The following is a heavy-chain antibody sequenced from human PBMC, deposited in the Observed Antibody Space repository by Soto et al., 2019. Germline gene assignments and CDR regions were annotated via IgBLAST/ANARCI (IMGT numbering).Heavy chain of an antibody. D-gene: IGHD2-15*01. Sequence: QVQLQESGPGLVKPSETLSLTCTVSGGSISSYYWSWIRQPPGKGLEWIGYIYYSGSTNYNPSLKSRVTISVDTSKNQFSLKLSSVTAADTAVYYCARVGVVVVAATPAQWFDPWGQGTLVTVSS. V-gene: IGHV4-59*01. CDR3: ARVGVVVVAATPAQWFDP. J-gene: IGHJ5*02. CDR1: GGSISSYY. CDR2: IYYSGST.